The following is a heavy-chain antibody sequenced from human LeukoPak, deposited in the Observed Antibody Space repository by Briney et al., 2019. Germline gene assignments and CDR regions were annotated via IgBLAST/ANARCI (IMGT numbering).Heavy chain of an antibody. CDR3: ARRGVPSTLYYFES. CDR2: VSKMGST. CDR1: GAPLNEYY. D-gene: IGHD2/OR15-2a*01. J-gene: IGHJ4*02. Sequence: SETLSLTCTVSGAPLNEYYWAWIRRPPGKGLEWIGAVSKMGSTNYSPSLKTRVTISVESSTNQFSLKLNSVTPADTAMYYCARRGVPSTLYYFESWGQGILVTASS. V-gene: IGHV4-59*08.